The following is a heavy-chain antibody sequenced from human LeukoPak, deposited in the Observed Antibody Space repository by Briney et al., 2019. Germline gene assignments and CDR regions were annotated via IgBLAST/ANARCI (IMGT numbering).Heavy chain of an antibody. D-gene: IGHD6-6*01. CDR1: GGSIRTGSYY. CDR2: IFTTGST. J-gene: IGHJ1*01. CDR3: ARDSSSPSVKYFQH. Sequence: PSQTLYLTCTASGGSIRTGSYYWSWIRHPDGQELQWIGRIFTTGSTNYNPSLKSRVTISVDTSKHQFSLKLSSVTAADTAVYYCARDSSSPSVKYFQHWGQGTLVTVSS. V-gene: IGHV4-61*02.